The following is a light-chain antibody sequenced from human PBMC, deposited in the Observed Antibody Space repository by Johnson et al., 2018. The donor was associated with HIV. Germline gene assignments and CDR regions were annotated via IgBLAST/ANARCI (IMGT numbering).Light chain of an antibody. V-gene: IGLV1-51*02. CDR3: GTWDSSLSAEV. CDR1: SSNIGNNY. J-gene: IGLJ1*01. Sequence: QSVLTQPPSVSAAPGQKVTISCSGSSSNIGNNYVSWYQQLPGTAPKLLIYENNKRPSGIPDRFSGSKSGTSATLGITGLQTGAEADYYCGTWDSSLSAEVFGTGTNVTVL. CDR2: ENN.